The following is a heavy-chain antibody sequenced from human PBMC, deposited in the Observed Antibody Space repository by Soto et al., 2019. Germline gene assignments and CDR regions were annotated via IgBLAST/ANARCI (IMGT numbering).Heavy chain of an antibody. Sequence: GGSLILSCASSGFTFSSYAMSWVRQAPGKGLEWVSAISGSGGSTYYADSVKGRFTISRDNSKNTLYLQMNSLRAEDTAVYCRAKDQFGEPPTLFDYRRQRTLVTVSS. CDR3: AKDQFGEPPTLFDY. V-gene: IGHV3-23*01. J-gene: IGHJ4*02. CDR2: ISGSGGST. D-gene: IGHD3-16*01. CDR1: GFTFSSYA.